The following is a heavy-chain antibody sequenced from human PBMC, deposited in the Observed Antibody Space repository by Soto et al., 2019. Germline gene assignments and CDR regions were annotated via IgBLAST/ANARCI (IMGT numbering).Heavy chain of an antibody. D-gene: IGHD3-16*01. CDR2: IYHGGTT. V-gene: IGHV4-38-2*02. CDR1: WYSMVDRSY. Sequence: LSYTVSWYSMVDRSYWGRIRQPPGKGPEWIASIYHGGTTFYNPSPKSRITISVDTSNNQFSLKLTSVTAADTAVYYCARVHVMIVARSTFGYWAHGTLGT. J-gene: IGHJ4*01. CDR3: ARVHVMIVARSTFGY.